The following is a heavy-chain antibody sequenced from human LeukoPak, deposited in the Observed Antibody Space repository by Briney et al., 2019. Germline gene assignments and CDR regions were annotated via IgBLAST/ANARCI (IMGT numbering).Heavy chain of an antibody. Sequence: GGSLRLSCAASGFTFSSYGMHWVRQAPGKGLQWVAVIRYDGSKQYYAYSVKGRFTISSDYSNNTVHLQINIRTTEHTALYYCAKEKAYYYDSSGYFQSDPDSYYNYCMDVWGKGTTVIISS. J-gene: IGHJ6*04. D-gene: IGHD3-22*01. CDR1: GFTFSSYG. CDR3: AKEKAYYYDSSGYFQSDPDSYYNYCMDV. CDR2: IRYDGSKQ. V-gene: IGHV3-30*02.